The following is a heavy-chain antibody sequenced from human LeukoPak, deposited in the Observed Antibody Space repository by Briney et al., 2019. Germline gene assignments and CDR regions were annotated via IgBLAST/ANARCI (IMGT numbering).Heavy chain of an antibody. CDR1: GFTFSSYS. Sequence: PGGSLRLSCAASGFTFSSYSMNWVRQAPGKGLEWVSSISSSSSYIYYADSVKGRFTISRDNAKNSLYLQMNSLRAEDTAVYYCARGLGDSSGYFFDYWGQGTLVTVSS. CDR3: ARGLGDSSGYFFDY. D-gene: IGHD3-22*01. CDR2: ISSSSSYI. V-gene: IGHV3-21*01. J-gene: IGHJ4*02.